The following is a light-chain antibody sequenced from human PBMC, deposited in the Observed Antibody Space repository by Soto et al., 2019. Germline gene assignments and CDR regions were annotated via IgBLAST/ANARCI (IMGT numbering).Light chain of an antibody. CDR1: QSVSNS. CDR3: QQRNNWPST. J-gene: IGKJ5*01. V-gene: IGKV3-11*01. CDR2: DAS. Sequence: EIVLTQSPVTLSLSPGERATLSCRASQSVSNSLLWYQQKPGQSPRLLIYDASKRATGIPARFSGSGSGTDFTLTITPLESEDFAVYYCQQRNNWPSTFGQGTRLEI.